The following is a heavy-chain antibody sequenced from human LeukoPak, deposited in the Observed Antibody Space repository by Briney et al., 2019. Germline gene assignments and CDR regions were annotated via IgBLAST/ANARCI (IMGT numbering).Heavy chain of an antibody. CDR3: ARESYYDFWSGYDY. CDR1: GFTFSSYW. J-gene: IGHJ4*02. CDR2: IKQDGSEK. Sequence: GGSLRLSCAASGFTFSSYWMSWVRQAPGKGLEWVANIKQDGSEKYYVDSVKGRFTISRDNAKNSLYLQMNSLRAEDTAVYYCARESYYDFWSGYDYWGQGTQVTVSS. D-gene: IGHD3-3*01. V-gene: IGHV3-7*01.